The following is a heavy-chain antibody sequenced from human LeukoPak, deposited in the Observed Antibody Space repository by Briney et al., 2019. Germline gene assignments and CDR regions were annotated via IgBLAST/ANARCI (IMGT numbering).Heavy chain of an antibody. CDR3: ARGRGVAGHFDY. Sequence: PGGSLRLSCAASGFTFSSYAMHWVRQAPGKGLEWVAVISYDGSNKYYADSVKGRFTISRDNSKNTLYLQMNSLRAEDTAVYYCARGRGVAGHFDYWGQGTLVTVSS. V-gene: IGHV3-30-3*01. J-gene: IGHJ4*02. D-gene: IGHD6-19*01. CDR1: GFTFSSYA. CDR2: ISYDGSNK.